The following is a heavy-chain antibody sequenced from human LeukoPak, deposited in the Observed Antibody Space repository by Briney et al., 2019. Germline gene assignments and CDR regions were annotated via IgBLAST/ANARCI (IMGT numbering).Heavy chain of an antibody. J-gene: IGHJ4*02. CDR1: GGSISGTLYY. D-gene: IGHD2/OR15-2a*01. CDR3: ARIIVVTSTDYFDS. Sequence: SETLSLTCTVSGGSISGTLYYWGWIRQPPGKGLEWIGSIFYSGITYYNPSLQSRVTISVDASKSQFSLHLSSATAADTALYYCARIIVVTSTDYFDSWGQGTLVAVSS. CDR2: IFYSGIT. V-gene: IGHV4-39*01.